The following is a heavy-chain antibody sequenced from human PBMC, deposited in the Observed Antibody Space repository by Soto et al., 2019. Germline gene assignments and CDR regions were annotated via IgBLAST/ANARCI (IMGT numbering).Heavy chain of an antibody. J-gene: IGHJ6*02. D-gene: IGHD4-17*01. CDR2: ISYEGNNK. CDR1: GFTFSTFG. V-gene: IGHV3-30*18. Sequence: QLVEAGGGVVPPGASLRLSCAASGFTFSTFGMHWVRQTPGKGLEWVAVISYEGNNKVYADSVKGRFTISRDNFKNTVDLVMNNLKVDDTAVYYCAKDLQAYGDYDYYCYGLDVWGQGDTVSVSS. CDR3: AKDLQAYGDYDYYCYGLDV.